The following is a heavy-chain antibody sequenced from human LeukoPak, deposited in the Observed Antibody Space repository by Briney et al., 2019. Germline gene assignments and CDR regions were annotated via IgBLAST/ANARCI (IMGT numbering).Heavy chain of an antibody. CDR1: GASITGSHDY. Sequence: SETLSLTCTVSGASITGSHDYWAWLRQPPGKGLEWIGRIYYSGGTHYNPSLESRLTISVDTSKNQISLKLSSVTAADTAVYYCARDDTSGSFGYWGQGTLVTVSS. D-gene: IGHD3-10*01. V-gene: IGHV4-39*07. J-gene: IGHJ4*02. CDR2: IYYSGGT. CDR3: ARDDTSGSFGY.